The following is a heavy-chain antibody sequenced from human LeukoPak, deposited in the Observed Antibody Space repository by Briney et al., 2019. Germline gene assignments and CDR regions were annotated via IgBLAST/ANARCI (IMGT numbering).Heavy chain of an antibody. Sequence: ASVKVSCKASGYTFTSYDINWVRQATGQGLAWMGWMNPNSGNTGYAQKFQGRVTMTRNTSISTAYMELSSLRSEDTAVYYCARGFLNYDSNFDYWGQGTLVTVSS. D-gene: IGHD3-22*01. CDR3: ARGFLNYDSNFDY. CDR2: MNPNSGNT. CDR1: GYTFTSYD. V-gene: IGHV1-8*01. J-gene: IGHJ4*02.